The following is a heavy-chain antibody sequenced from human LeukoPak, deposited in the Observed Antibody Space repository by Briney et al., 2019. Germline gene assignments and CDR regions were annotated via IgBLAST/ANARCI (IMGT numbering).Heavy chain of an antibody. CDR2: IYTSGST. D-gene: IGHD6-19*01. V-gene: IGHV4-4*07. Sequence: PSETLSLTCTVSGGSISSYYWSWIRQPAGKGLEWIGRIYTSGSTNYNPSLKSRVTISVDTSKNQFSLKLSSVTAADTAVYYCARSSYSSGWFEVSYYFDYWGQGTLVTVSS. CDR1: GGSISSYY. J-gene: IGHJ4*02. CDR3: ARSSYSSGWFEVSYYFDY.